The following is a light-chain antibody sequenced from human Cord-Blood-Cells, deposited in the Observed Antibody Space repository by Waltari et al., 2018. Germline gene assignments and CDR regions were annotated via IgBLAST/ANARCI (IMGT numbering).Light chain of an antibody. J-gene: IGKJ4*01. CDR3: QQLNSYPLT. Sequence: IQLTHSHSSLFPSVGASVTTPCRASQSISIYLAWYQQKPGKAPKLLIYAASTLQSGVPSRFSGSGSGTDFTLTISSLQPEDFATYYCQQLNSYPLTFGGGTKVEIK. CDR1: QSISIY. V-gene: IGKV1-9*01. CDR2: AAS.